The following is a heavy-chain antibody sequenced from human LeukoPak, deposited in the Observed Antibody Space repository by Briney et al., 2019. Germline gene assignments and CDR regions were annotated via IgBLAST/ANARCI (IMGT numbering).Heavy chain of an antibody. Sequence: SQTLSLTCTVSGGSISSGGYYWSWIRQHPGKGLEWIGYIYYSGSTYYNPSLKSRVTISVDTSKNQFSLKLSSVTAADTAVYYCARDYGREDAFDIWGQGTMVTVSS. J-gene: IGHJ3*02. D-gene: IGHD1-1*01. CDR3: ARDYGREDAFDI. CDR1: GGSISSGGYY. CDR2: IYYSGST. V-gene: IGHV4-31*03.